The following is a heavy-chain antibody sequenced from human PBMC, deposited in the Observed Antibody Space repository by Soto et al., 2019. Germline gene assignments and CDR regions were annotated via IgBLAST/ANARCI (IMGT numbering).Heavy chain of an antibody. CDR1: GYNFNQYY. V-gene: IGHV1-46*02. CDR2: INLRGGTT. CDR3: ARGPDDSDAPRWDP. Sequence: QVQLVQSGPEVRKPGASVRLSCATSGYNFNQYYIHWVRQAPGQGLEWMGIINLRGGTTEYAHKSRGRVTVTGDTSTRTAYMELSSLRSEDTAVYFCARGPDDSDAPRWDPWGQVTLITVSS. J-gene: IGHJ5*02. D-gene: IGHD4-17*01.